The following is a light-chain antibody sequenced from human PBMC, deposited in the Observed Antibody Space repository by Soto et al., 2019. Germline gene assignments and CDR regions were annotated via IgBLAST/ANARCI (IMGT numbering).Light chain of an antibody. J-gene: IGKJ4*01. CDR1: QSISSW. CDR3: QQYNSYPIT. CDR2: KAS. Sequence: DIQMTQSPSTLSASVGDRVTITCRASQSISSWLAWYQQKPGKAPKLLIYKASSLESGVPSRFSGSGSGTEFTLTISSLQPDDFATYYCQQYNSYPITVGGGTKVEIK. V-gene: IGKV1-5*03.